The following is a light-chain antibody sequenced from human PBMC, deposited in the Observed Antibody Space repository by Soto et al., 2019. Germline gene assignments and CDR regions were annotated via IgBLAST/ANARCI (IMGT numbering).Light chain of an antibody. V-gene: IGKV3-11*01. J-gene: IGKJ1*01. CDR1: QSVSSS. Sequence: EILLTQSPSTLSLPPGERATVACRASQSVSSSLVWFQQNPGQAPRLLIYDASDRATGIPARFSGSGSGTEFTLTISSLEPEDFAVYYCQQRNSWPRTFGQGTKV. CDR3: QQRNSWPRT. CDR2: DAS.